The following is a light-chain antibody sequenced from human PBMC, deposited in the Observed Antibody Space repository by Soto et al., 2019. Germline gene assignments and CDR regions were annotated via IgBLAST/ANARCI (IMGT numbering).Light chain of an antibody. CDR2: TNN. V-gene: IGLV1-44*01. CDR3: ATWDDSLNGYV. J-gene: IGLJ1*01. Sequence: QSVLSQPPSESGTPGQRITISCSGSGSNIGSNTVTWYQQLPRTAPKLLIYTNNQRPSGVPDRFSGSTSGTSASLAISGLQSGDEADYYCATWDDSLNGYVCGTETKVTVL. CDR1: GSNIGSNT.